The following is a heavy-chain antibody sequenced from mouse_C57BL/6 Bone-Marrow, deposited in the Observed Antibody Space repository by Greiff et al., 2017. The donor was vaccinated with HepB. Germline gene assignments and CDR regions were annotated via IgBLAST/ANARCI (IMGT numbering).Heavy chain of an antibody. D-gene: IGHD2-12*01. J-gene: IGHJ4*01. CDR3: ARDRYDCYAMDY. V-gene: IGHV5-4*01. CDR2: ISDGGSYT. Sequence: EVKLVESGGGLVKPGGSLKLSCAASGFTFSSYAMSWVRQTPEKRLEWVATISDGGSYTYYPDNVKGRFTISRDNAKNNLYLQMSHLKSEDTAMYYCARDRYDCYAMDYWGQGTSVTVSS. CDR1: GFTFSSYA.